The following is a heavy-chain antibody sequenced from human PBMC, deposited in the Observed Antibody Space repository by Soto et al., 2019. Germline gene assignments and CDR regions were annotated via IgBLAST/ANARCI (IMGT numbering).Heavy chain of an antibody. CDR1: GFTFSSYA. Sequence: EVQLLESGGGLVQPGGSLRLSCAASGFTFSSYAMSWVRQAPGKGLEWVSGINAKGDSTYYADSVKGRFAVSRDNSKNTLYLQMNSLRVNVTAIHYTVHGRVPAAVPRWCFDFWGQGTLVTVYS. J-gene: IGHJ4*02. CDR3: VHGRVPAAVPRWCFDF. CDR2: INAKGDST. V-gene: IGHV3-23*01. D-gene: IGHD2-2*01.